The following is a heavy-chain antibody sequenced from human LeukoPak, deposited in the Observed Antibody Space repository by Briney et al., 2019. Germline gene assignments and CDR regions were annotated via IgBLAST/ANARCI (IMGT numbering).Heavy chain of an antibody. D-gene: IGHD6-13*01. V-gene: IGHV3-30*03. CDR1: GFTFSSYG. CDR3: ARGWYEFDY. CDR2: ISYDGSNK. Sequence: GGSQRLSCAASGFTFSSYGMHWVRQAPGKGLEWVAVISYDGSNKYYADSVKGRFTISRDNAKNSLYLQMNSLRAEDTAVYYCARGWYEFDYWGQGTLVTVSS. J-gene: IGHJ4*02.